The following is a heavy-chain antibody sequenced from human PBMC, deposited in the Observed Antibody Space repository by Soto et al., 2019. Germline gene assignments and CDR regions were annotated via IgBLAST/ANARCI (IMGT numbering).Heavy chain of an antibody. D-gene: IGHD4-17*01. V-gene: IGHV1-2*02. CDR2: INPTSGGT. CDR3: ESDPEYGYYWGYFFDS. Sequence: QVQLVQSGAEVKKPGASVKVSCKTSGYTFAAYYIHWIRQAPGQGLEWMGWINPTSGGTVYAKNFPDRVNMTEDTSISTAYMELRRVDSYETAVYYWESDPEYGYYWGYFFDSWGQGTPVTVSS. J-gene: IGHJ4*02. CDR1: GYTFAAYY.